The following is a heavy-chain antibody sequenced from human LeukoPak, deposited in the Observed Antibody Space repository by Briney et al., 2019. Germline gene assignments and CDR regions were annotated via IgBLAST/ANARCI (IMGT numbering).Heavy chain of an antibody. D-gene: IGHD3-9*01. J-gene: IGHJ4*02. CDR3: ARGSPNYDILTGYYLVDY. CDR1: GYTFTSYG. Sequence: ASVKVSCKASGYTFTSYGISWVRQAPGQGLEWMGWISAYNGNTNYAQKLQGRVTMTTDTSTSTAYMELSSLRSEDTAVYYCARGSPNYDILTGYYLVDYWGQGTLVTVSS. V-gene: IGHV1-18*01. CDR2: ISAYNGNT.